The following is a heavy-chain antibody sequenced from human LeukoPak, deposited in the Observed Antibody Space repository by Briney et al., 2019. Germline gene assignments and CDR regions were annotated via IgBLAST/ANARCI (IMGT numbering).Heavy chain of an antibody. Sequence: PGGSLRLSCAASGFTFSSHNMNWVRQAPMKGLEWVSSIGTDGSYIYYADSVQGRFTISRDNAKNSLYPQMNSLTAEDTAVYYCARKMKTGDRVGTFDIWGQGTMVTVSS. CDR2: IGTDGSYI. V-gene: IGHV3-21*01. J-gene: IGHJ3*02. D-gene: IGHD1-1*01. CDR3: ARKMKTGDRVGTFDI. CDR1: GFTFSSHN.